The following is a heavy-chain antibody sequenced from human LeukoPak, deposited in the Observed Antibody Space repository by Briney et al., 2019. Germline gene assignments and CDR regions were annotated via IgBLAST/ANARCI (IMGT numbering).Heavy chain of an antibody. V-gene: IGHV4-61*02. J-gene: IGHJ4*02. CDR1: GGSISSGSYY. CDR2: IYTSGST. D-gene: IGHD3-10*02. CDR3: ARDPFVRGVWLELPN. Sequence: SETLSLTCTVSGGSISSGSYYWSWIRQPAGKGLEWIGRIYTSGSTNYNPSLKSRVTISVDTSKDQFSLKLSSVTAADTAVYYCARDPFVRGVWLELPNWGQGTLVTVSS.